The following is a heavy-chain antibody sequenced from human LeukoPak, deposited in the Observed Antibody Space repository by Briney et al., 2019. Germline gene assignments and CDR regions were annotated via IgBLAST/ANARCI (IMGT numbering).Heavy chain of an antibody. CDR3: ARGPSGSYATFDN. D-gene: IGHD1-26*01. CDR1: GFTFSSYS. J-gene: IGHJ3*02. V-gene: IGHV3-21*01. CDR2: ISSSSSYI. Sequence: GGSLRLSCAASGFTFSSYSMNWVRQAPGKGLEWVSSISSSSSYIYYADSVKGRFTISRDNAKDSLYLQMNSLRAEDTAVYYCARGPSGSYATFDNWGQGTMVTVSS.